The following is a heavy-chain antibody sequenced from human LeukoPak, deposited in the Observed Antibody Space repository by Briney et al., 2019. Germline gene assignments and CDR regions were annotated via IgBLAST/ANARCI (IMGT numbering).Heavy chain of an antibody. J-gene: IGHJ4*02. CDR2: IYASGST. V-gene: IGHV4-4*07. CDR3: ARDARYHGSGSYYNRLDY. D-gene: IGHD3-10*01. Sequence: TPSETLSLTCNVSGGSISSYYWSWIRQPAGEGLEWIGRIYASGSTNYNPSLKSRVTMSVDTSKNQFSLKLSSVTAADTAVYYCARDARYHGSGSYYNRLDYWGQGTLVTVSS. CDR1: GGSISSYY.